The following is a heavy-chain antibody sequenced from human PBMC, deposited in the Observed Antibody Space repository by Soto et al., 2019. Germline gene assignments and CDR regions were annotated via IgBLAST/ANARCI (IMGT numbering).Heavy chain of an antibody. CDR2: IYYSGST. CDR3: ARGGGSPDY. D-gene: IGHD1-26*01. Sequence: QVQLQESGPGLVKPSETLSLTCTVSGGSISSYYWSWIRQPPGKGLEWIGYIYYSGSTNYNPSLKIRGNISVDTSKNQFSLKLNSVTAADTAVYYCARGGGSPDYWGQGTLVTVSS. V-gene: IGHV4-59*01. J-gene: IGHJ4*02. CDR1: GGSISSYY.